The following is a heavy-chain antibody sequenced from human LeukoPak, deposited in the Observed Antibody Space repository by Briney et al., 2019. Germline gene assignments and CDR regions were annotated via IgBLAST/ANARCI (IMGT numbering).Heavy chain of an antibody. CDR1: GGSISSYY. CDR3: ARSSRADYYYYGMDV. D-gene: IGHD2-15*01. V-gene: IGHV4-59*01. CDR2: IYYSGST. Sequence: KPSETLSLTCTVPGGSISSYYWSWIRQPPGKGLEWIGYIYYSGSTNYNPSLKSRVTISVDTSKNQFSLKLSSVTAADTAVYYCARSSRADYYYYGMDVWGQGTTVTVSS. J-gene: IGHJ6*02.